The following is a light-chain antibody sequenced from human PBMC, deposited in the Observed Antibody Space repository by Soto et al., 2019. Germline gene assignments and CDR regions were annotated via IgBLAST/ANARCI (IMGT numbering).Light chain of an antibody. V-gene: IGKV1-5*01. CDR1: QSISSC. J-gene: IGKJ4*01. CDR3: QKYNSYSPLT. Sequence: DIQMTQSPSSLSASVGDRVSITCRASQSISSCLAWYQQKPGKAPKLLMFDTFSLESGVPSRFSGSRSGTEFTLTISSLQPDDYATYYCQKYNSYSPLTFGGRTKVDI. CDR2: DTF.